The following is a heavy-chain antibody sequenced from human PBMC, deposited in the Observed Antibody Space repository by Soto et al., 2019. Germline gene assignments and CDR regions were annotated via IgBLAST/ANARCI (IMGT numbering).Heavy chain of an antibody. J-gene: IGHJ4*02. CDR2: INAGNGNT. CDR3: ARASDCSGYYSPPHFDY. CDR1: GYTFTGYA. Sequence: GASVKVSCKASGYTFTGYAMHWVRQAPGQRLEWMGWINAGNGNTKYSQKFQGRVTITRDTSASTAYMELSSLRSEDTAVYYCARASDCSGYYSPPHFDYWGQGTLVTVSS. V-gene: IGHV1-3*01. D-gene: IGHD3-22*01.